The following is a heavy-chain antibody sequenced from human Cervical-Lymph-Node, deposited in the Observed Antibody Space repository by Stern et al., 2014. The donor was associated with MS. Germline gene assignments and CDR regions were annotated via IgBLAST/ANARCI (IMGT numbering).Heavy chain of an antibody. V-gene: IGHV4-61*02. CDR1: GGSISSGSYY. Sequence: VQLVESGPGLVKPSQTLFLTCNVSGGSISSGSYYWNWIRQPAGKGLEWIGRIYTSGSTNYNPSLKSRVFISGDTSKNQISLKLPSVTAADTAVYYCARSTCSGGSCYPLGLHWFDPWGQGILVTVSS. D-gene: IGHD2-15*01. CDR3: ARSTCSGGSCYPLGLHWFDP. CDR2: IYTSGST. J-gene: IGHJ5*02.